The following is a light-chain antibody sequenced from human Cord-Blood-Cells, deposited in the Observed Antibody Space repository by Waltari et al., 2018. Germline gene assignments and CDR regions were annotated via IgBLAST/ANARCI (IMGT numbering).Light chain of an antibody. Sequence: QSVLTQPPSVSGASGQRVTISCTGSSSNIGAGYVLHWYQQLPGTAPKLLIYGNSNRPSGVPDRFSGSKSGTSASLAITGLQAEDEADYYCQSYDSSLSGAVFGGGTQLTVL. CDR3: QSYDSSLSGAV. J-gene: IGLJ7*01. CDR2: GNS. CDR1: SSNIGAGYV. V-gene: IGLV1-40*01.